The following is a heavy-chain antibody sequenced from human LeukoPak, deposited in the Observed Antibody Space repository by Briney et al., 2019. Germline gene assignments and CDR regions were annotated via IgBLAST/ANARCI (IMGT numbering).Heavy chain of an antibody. V-gene: IGHV1-18*04. CDR2: IRAYNGNT. Sequence: ASVKVSCKASGYTFTSYGISWVRQAPGQGLEWMGWIRAYNGNTNYAQKLQGRVTMTTDTSTSTAYMELRSLRSDDTAVYYCARAGQYSGSGYPYYYGMDVWGKGTTVTVSS. CDR1: GYTFTSYG. J-gene: IGHJ6*04. CDR3: ARAGQYSGSGYPYYYGMDV. D-gene: IGHD1-26*01.